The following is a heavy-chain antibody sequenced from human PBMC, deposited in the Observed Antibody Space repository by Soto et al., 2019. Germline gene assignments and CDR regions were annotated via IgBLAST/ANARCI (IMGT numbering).Heavy chain of an antibody. CDR2: ISYSGNNK. D-gene: IGHD2-15*01. Sequence: GGSLRLSCAASGFTFSSFGMHWVRQAPGKGLEWVAVISYSGNNKYYADSVTGRFTISRDNSKNTVSLQMNSLRTEDTAVYYCAREGGRGGNWGQGTLVTVSS. CDR3: AREGGRGGN. V-gene: IGHV3-30*03. CDR1: GFTFSSFG. J-gene: IGHJ4*02.